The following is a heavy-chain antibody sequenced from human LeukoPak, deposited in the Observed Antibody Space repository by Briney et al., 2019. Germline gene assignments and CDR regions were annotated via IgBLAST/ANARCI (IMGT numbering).Heavy chain of an antibody. Sequence: SETLSLTCTVSGGSISSSSYYWGWIRQPPGKGLEWIGSIYYSGSTYYNPSLKSRVTISVDTSKNQFSLGLSSVTAADTAVYYCARDSIGDYVWGSYRYTGNWFDPWGQGTLVTVSS. V-gene: IGHV4-39*07. D-gene: IGHD3-16*02. CDR1: GGSISSSSYY. CDR2: IYYSGST. CDR3: ARDSIGDYVWGSYRYTGNWFDP. J-gene: IGHJ5*02.